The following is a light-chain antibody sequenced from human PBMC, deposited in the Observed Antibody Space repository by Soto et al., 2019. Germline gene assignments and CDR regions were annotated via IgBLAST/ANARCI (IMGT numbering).Light chain of an antibody. CDR1: QSGRLW. CDR2: KAS. J-gene: IGKJ1*01. Sequence: DIQMTQSPSTLSASVGDRVSITCRASQSGRLWLAWFQQKPGKAPKLLIYKASSLQSGVPSRFSGSGSGTEFTLTISSLQPDDFATYYCQQYNSYSWTFGQGTKVEIK. V-gene: IGKV1-5*03. CDR3: QQYNSYSWT.